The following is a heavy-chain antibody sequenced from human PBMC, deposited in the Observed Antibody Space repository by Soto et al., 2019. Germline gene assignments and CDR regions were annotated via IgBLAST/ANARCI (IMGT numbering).Heavy chain of an antibody. CDR1: GFTVGNNY. CDR3: AKDGRGSGSHYNSFGY. Sequence: EVQLVESGGGLIQPGGSLKLSCAASGFTVGNNYMSWVRQAPGKGLEWVSLIYSTGTTKYADSVKARFTVSRDNAKNTLYLQMNSPRAEDTAVYYCAKDGRGSGSHYNSFGYWGQGTLVTVSS. V-gene: IGHV3-53*01. J-gene: IGHJ4*02. CDR2: IYSTGTT. D-gene: IGHD3-10*01.